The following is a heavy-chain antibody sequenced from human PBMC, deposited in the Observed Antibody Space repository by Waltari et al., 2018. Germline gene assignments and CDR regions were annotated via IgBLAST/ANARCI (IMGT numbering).Heavy chain of an antibody. V-gene: IGHV3-48*02. D-gene: IGHD6-19*01. Sequence: EVQLVESGGGLVQPGGSLRLSCAASGFSFNTYVMNLVRQAPGKGLEWVSFISSSGSTEHYADSVKGRFTISRDNAKNSLYLQMNSLRDEDTAVYYCARGGWVDYWGQGTLVTVSS. CDR1: GFSFNTYV. CDR2: ISSSGSTE. CDR3: ARGGWVDY. J-gene: IGHJ4*02.